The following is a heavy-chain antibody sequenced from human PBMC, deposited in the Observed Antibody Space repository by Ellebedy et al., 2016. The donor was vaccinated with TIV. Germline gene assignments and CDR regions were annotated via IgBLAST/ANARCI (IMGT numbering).Heavy chain of an antibody. CDR3: TGEGAVHVEHAYLAYDF. Sequence: PGGSLRPSCAPPGFLFTSHGMPWVRQPPGKGLGWVALISGHGLTTSYADSLKGRFTSPRDNSNDSLYVQMNSLRDADTALYFCTGEGAVHVEHAYLAYDFWGQGNRVTVSS. J-gene: IGHJ4*02. CDR1: GFLFTSHG. CDR2: ISGHGLTT. V-gene: IGHV3-30*13. D-gene: IGHD2/OR15-2a*01.